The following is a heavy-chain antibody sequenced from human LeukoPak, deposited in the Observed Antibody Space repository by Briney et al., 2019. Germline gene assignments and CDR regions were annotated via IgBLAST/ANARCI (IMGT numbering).Heavy chain of an antibody. Sequence: GGSLRLSCAAPGFAFSSYAMSWVRQAPGKGLEWVSAISGSGGGTYFADSVKGRFTISRDNSKNTLSLQMNSLRAEDTAVYYCAKSRLGIGYSSTWYPGDPWGQGTLVTVSS. V-gene: IGHV3-23*01. D-gene: IGHD6-13*01. CDR1: GFAFSSYA. CDR3: AKSRLGIGYSSTWYPGDP. J-gene: IGHJ5*02. CDR2: ISGSGGGT.